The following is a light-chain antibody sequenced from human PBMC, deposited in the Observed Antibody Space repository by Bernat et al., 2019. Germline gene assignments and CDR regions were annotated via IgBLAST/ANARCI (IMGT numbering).Light chain of an antibody. CDR1: QSVSSSY. J-gene: IGKJ4*01. CDR2: GAS. V-gene: IGKV3-20*01. Sequence: EIVLTQSPGTLSLSPGERATLSCRASQSVSSSYLAWYQQKPGQAPRLLIYGASSRATGIPDRFSGSGSGTDFTLTISRLEPEDFAVYYCQQYGSSPSGTFGGGTQVEIK. CDR3: QQYGSSPSGT.